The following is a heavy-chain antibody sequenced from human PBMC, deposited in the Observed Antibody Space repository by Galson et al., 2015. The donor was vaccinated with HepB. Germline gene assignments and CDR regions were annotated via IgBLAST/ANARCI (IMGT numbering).Heavy chain of an antibody. Sequence: SLRLSCAASGFNFISYGMHWVRQAPGKGLEWVAFIRSNGSYTDYRESLKGRFTISRDNSKNTLYLQMNSLRSEDTAVYYCAKDRGYNYDNSFDYWGQGTLVTVSA. CDR1: GFNFISYG. J-gene: IGHJ4*02. D-gene: IGHD5-18*01. V-gene: IGHV3-30*02. CDR3: AKDRGYNYDNSFDY. CDR2: IRSNGSYT.